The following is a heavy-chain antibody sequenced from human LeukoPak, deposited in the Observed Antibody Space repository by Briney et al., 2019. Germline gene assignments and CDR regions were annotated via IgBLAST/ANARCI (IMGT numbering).Heavy chain of an antibody. CDR1: GFTFSSYS. D-gene: IGHD3/OR15-3a*01. CDR3: AKSSGLRVASIDY. CDR2: ISSSSSYI. V-gene: IGHV3-21*04. J-gene: IGHJ4*02. Sequence: PGGSLRLSCAASGFTFSSYSMNWVRQAPGKGLEWVSSISSSSSYIYYADSVKGRFTISRDNAKNSLYLQMNSLRAEDTAVYYCAKSSGLRVASIDYWGQGTLVTVSS.